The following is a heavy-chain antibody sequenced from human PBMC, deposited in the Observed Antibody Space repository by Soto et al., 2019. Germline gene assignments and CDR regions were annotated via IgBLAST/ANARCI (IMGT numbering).Heavy chain of an antibody. D-gene: IGHD6-13*01. Sequence: SETLSLICTVSGGSISSSSYYWGWIRQPPGKGLEWIGSIYYSGSTYYNPSLKSRVTISVDTSKNQFSLKLSSVTAADTAVYYCARGRRYSSSWYSDYWGQGTLVTVSS. V-gene: IGHV4-39*01. J-gene: IGHJ4*02. CDR3: ARGRRYSSSWYSDY. CDR2: IYYSGST. CDR1: GGSISSSSYY.